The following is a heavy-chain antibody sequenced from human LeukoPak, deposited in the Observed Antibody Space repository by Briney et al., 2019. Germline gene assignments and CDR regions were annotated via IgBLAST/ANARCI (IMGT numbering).Heavy chain of an antibody. D-gene: IGHD2-8*01. Sequence: ASVKVSCKASGYTFTSYLMDWVRQAPGQGLEWMGIINPNGGGTSYAQKFQGRVTMTRDTSMGTVNMELSNLRSEDTAVYYCARNGHGYFQHWGQGSLVTVSS. CDR1: GYTFTSYL. CDR2: INPNGGGT. J-gene: IGHJ1*01. V-gene: IGHV1-46*01. CDR3: ARNGHGYFQH.